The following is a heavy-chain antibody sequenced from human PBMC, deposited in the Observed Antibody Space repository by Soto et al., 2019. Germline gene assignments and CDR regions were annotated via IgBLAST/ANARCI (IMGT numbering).Heavy chain of an antibody. CDR1: GGSISSYY. Sequence: SETLSLTCTVSGGSISSYYWSWIRQPPGKGLEWIGYIYYSGSTNYNPSLKSRVTISVDTSKNQFSLKLSSVTAADTAVYYCARLYSGYAWGSSYYYYYMDVWGKGTTVTVSS. CDR3: ARLYSGYAWGSSYYYYYMDV. CDR2: IYYSGST. V-gene: IGHV4-59*08. D-gene: IGHD5-12*01. J-gene: IGHJ6*03.